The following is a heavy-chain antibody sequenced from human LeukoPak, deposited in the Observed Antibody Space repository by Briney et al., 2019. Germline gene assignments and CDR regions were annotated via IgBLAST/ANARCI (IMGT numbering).Heavy chain of an antibody. CDR3: ARDNWNAERGDY. CDR2: ISSSGSYI. CDR1: GFTFSSYS. J-gene: IGHJ4*02. Sequence: PGGSLRLSCAASGFTFSSYSMNWVRQAPGKGLECVSSISSSGSYIYYADSVKGRFTISRDNAKNSLFLQMNSLRAEDTAVYYCARDNWNAERGDYWGQGTLVTVSS. V-gene: IGHV3-21*01. D-gene: IGHD1-1*01.